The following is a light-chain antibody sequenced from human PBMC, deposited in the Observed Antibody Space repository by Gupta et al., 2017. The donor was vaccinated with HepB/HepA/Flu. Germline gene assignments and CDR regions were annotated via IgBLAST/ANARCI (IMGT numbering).Light chain of an antibody. CDR2: GND. Sequence: QSGLTQPPSVSGAPGQKITISCTGRRSHIGANYGVHWYQHLPGLAPKLLVYGNDNRPSGVPDRFSASKSGTSAFLAITGLQADDEADYYCQSYDSSLSGFYVFGSGTKVTVL. V-gene: IGLV1-40*01. CDR1: RSHIGANYG. J-gene: IGLJ1*01. CDR3: QSYDSSLSGFYV.